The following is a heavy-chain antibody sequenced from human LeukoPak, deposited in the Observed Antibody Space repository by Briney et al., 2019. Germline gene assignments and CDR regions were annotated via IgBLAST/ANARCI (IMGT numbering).Heavy chain of an antibody. V-gene: IGHV1-2*02. J-gene: IGHJ4*02. D-gene: IGHD3-10*01. Sequence: ASVKVSCKASGYTFNGYSMHWVRQAPGQGLEWMGWITPNSGATNYAQKFQGRVTMTRDTSISTAYMELSRLRSDDTAVYYCAKLRLYYYGSGSYYNDYWGQGTLVTVSS. CDR1: GYTFNGYS. CDR2: ITPNSGAT. CDR3: AKLRLYYYGSGSYYNDY.